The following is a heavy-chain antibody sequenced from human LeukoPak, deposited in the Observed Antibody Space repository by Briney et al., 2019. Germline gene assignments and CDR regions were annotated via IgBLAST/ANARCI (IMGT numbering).Heavy chain of an antibody. CDR1: GGSISSYY. Sequence: SETLSLTCTVSGGSISSYYWSWIRQPPGKGPEWIGYIYYSGSTNYNPSLKSRVTISVDTSKNQFSLKLSSVTAADTAVYYCARDGSGSYYPPGINWFDPWGQGTPVTVSS. J-gene: IGHJ5*02. CDR3: ARDGSGSYYPPGINWFDP. V-gene: IGHV4-59*01. CDR2: IYYSGST. D-gene: IGHD3-10*01.